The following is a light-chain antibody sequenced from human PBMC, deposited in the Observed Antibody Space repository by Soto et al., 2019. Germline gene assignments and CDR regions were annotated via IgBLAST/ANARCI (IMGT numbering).Light chain of an antibody. CDR2: AAS. J-gene: IGKJ1*01. Sequence: DIQMTQSPSSLSASVGDRVTVTCRASQGISMYLAWYQQKPGKVPKLLIYAASTLQSGVPSRFSGSGSGTDFTLSISSLQPEDVAIYYCQQYASAPWRFGQGTKVEIK. V-gene: IGKV1-27*01. CDR3: QQYASAPWR. CDR1: QGISMY.